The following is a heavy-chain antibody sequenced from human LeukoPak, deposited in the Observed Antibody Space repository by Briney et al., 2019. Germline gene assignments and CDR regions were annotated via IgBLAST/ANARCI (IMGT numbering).Heavy chain of an antibody. D-gene: IGHD2-2*02. V-gene: IGHV3-74*01. Sequence: GGSLRLSCAASGFTFSRYWMHWVRQAPGKGLVWVSRTNSDGSLPSYADSVKGRFTISRDNAKNTLYLQMNSLGVEDTAIYYCARGLPGYTNAWNDHWGQGTLATVSS. J-gene: IGHJ5*02. CDR3: ARGLPGYTNAWNDH. CDR2: TNSDGSLP. CDR1: GFTFSRYW.